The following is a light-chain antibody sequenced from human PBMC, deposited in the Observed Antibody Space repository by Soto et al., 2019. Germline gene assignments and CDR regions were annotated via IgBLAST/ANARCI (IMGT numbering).Light chain of an antibody. CDR2: EAS. V-gene: IGKV3-15*01. Sequence: AMTQSPATLSVSPGERATLSCRAGQNILTNLAWYQQKPGQSPRLLIYEASPRATGIPARFSGSGSGTEFTLTISSLQSEDFGVYYCHQYNKLLTLGQGTKV. CDR3: HQYNKLLT. CDR1: QNILTN. J-gene: IGKJ1*01.